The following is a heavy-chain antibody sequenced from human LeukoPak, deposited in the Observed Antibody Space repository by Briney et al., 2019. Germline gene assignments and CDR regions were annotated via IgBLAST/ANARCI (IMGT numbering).Heavy chain of an antibody. V-gene: IGHV4-31*03. CDR2: IYYSGST. CDR3: ARDKGDYFYYGLDV. J-gene: IGHJ6*04. CDR1: GVSMSSVPYY. D-gene: IGHD5-24*01. Sequence: SQTLSLTCSVSGVSMSSVPYYWTWIRQHPGKGLEWIGYIYYSGSTYYNPSLESRVTISVDMSKNQFSLQLSSVTAADTAVYYCARDKGDYFYYGLDVWGKGTTVTVSS.